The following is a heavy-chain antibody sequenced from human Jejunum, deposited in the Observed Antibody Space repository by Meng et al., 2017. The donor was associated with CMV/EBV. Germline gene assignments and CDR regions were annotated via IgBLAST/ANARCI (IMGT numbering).Heavy chain of an antibody. Sequence: SGFTCSSHGMHWVRQAPGKGLEWVAFIRYDGSNKYYADSVKVRFTISRDNSKNTLYLQMNSLRAEDTAVYYCAPWGITGTLFDYWGQGTLVTVSS. V-gene: IGHV3-30*02. CDR3: APWGITGTLFDY. J-gene: IGHJ4*02. D-gene: IGHD1-20*01. CDR1: GFTCSSHG. CDR2: IRYDGSNK.